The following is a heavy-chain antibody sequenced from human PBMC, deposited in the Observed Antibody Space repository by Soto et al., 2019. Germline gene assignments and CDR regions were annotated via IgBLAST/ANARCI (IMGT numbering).Heavy chain of an antibody. CDR3: ARRPENSWSGYPAAFDF. CDR2: ISPSSPYT. CDR1: GFDFTTFS. J-gene: IGHJ4*02. D-gene: IGHD3-3*01. Sequence: PGGSLRLSCAASGFDFTTFSMNWVRQAPGKGLEWVSFISPSSPYTSYADSVKGRFIISGDNAENSVYLQMNSLRAEDTGVYYCARRPENSWSGYPAAFDFWGPGTLVTVSS. V-gene: IGHV3-21*03.